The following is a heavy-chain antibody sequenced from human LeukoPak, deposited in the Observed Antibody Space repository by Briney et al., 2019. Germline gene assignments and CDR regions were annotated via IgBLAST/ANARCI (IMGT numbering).Heavy chain of an antibody. V-gene: IGHV3-7*03. J-gene: IGHJ5*02. CDR1: GYNFSPYW. CDR2: ISNGGYAT. D-gene: IGHD3-10*02. CDR3: TRENYVPDS. Sequence: PGGSLRLSCVASGYNFSPYWMSWVRQTPGKGLEWVASISNGGYATYYVDSVRGRFTISRDDAKNSLFLQMNGLGADDTAVYYCTRENYVPDSWGQGTLVTVSS.